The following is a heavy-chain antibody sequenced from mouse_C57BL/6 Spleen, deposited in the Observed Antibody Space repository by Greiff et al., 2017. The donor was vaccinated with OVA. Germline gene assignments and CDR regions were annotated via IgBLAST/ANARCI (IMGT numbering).Heavy chain of an antibody. CDR1: GYTFTDYY. V-gene: IGHV1-26*01. J-gene: IGHJ3*01. D-gene: IGHD2-3*01. CDR3: ARRNDGYYAWFAY. Sequence: EVKLQQSGPELVKPGASVKISCKASGYTFTDYYMNWVKQSHGKSLEWIGDINPNNGGTSYNQKFKGKATLTVDKSSSTAYMELRSLTSEDSAVYYCARRNDGYYAWFAYWGQGTLVTVSA. CDR2: INPNNGGT.